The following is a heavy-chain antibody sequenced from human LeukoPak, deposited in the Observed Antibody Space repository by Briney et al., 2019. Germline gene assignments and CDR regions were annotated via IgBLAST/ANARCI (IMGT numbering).Heavy chain of an antibody. D-gene: IGHD2-15*01. CDR1: GFTFSSYS. CDR2: ISTSSSYI. V-gene: IGHV3-21*06. CDR3: ARGADGVSSNSRGWFDP. J-gene: IGHJ5*02. Sequence: GGPLRLSCTASGFTFSSYSMNWVRQAPGKGLEWVSSISTSSSYIYYADSVKGRFTISRDNARNSLYLQMNTLRAEDTAVYSCARGADGVSSNSRGWFDPWGQGTLVTVSS.